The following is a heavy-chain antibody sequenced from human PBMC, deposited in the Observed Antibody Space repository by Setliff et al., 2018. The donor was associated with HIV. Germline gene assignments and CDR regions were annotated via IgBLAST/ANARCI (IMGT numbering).Heavy chain of an antibody. J-gene: IGHJ4*02. D-gene: IGHD6-25*01. V-gene: IGHV3-49*04. Sequence: GGSLRLSCATSGFTFGDYAMSWVRQAPGKGLEWVAFIRSQSYGGTTEYADSVKGRFTISRDDAKNSLYLQMNSLRAEDTAVYYCVRDQVGGGIDYWGQGTLVTVSS. CDR2: IRSQSYGGTT. CDR3: VRDQVGGGIDY. CDR1: GFTFGDYA.